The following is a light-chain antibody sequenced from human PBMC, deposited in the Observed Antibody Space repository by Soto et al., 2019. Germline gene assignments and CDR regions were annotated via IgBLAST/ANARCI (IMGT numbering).Light chain of an antibody. CDR1: QSIFYSSANKTH. V-gene: IGKV4-1*01. CDR2: WAS. J-gene: IGKJ4*01. CDR3: QQYVSTPLT. Sequence: DIVMTQSPDSLAVSLGERATINCKSSQSIFYSSANKTHLAWYQQKPGQPPKLLIYWASTRESGVPDRFSGSGSGTDFTLTIRGLQTEDVAVYYCQQYVSTPLTFGGGNKVEIK.